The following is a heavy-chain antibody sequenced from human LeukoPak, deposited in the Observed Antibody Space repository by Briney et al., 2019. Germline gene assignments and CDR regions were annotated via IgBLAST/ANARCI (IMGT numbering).Heavy chain of an antibody. J-gene: IGHJ4*02. V-gene: IGHV4/OR15-8*02. CDR3: STRDQSRTDMVPPDY. CDR2: THRSGDT. CDR1: GVSISSNNW. D-gene: IGHD5-18*01. Sequence: PSETLSLTCAVSGVSISSNNWWTWVRQPPGKGLEWIGETHRSGDTKYSPSLQTRATISIDNSKNQLSLNLNSVTAADTAVYYCSTRDQSRTDMVPPDYWGQGTLVTVSS.